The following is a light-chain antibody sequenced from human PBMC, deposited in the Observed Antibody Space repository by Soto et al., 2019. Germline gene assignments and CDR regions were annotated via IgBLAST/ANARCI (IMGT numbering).Light chain of an antibody. CDR3: AAWDDSLGAYV. CDR1: DSNIGRNY. Sequence: QSVLTQPPSASGTPGQRVTISCSGSDSNIGRNYVSWYQQLPGTAPKVLIYRNNQRPSGVPDRFSGSKFGASASLTISGLRSEDEADCYCAAWDDSLGAYVFGTGTKLTVL. CDR2: RNN. V-gene: IGLV1-47*01. J-gene: IGLJ1*01.